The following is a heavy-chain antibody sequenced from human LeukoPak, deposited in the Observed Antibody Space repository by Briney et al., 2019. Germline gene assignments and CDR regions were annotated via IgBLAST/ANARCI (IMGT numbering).Heavy chain of an antibody. J-gene: IGHJ4*02. D-gene: IGHD2-8*01. V-gene: IGHV4-59*01. CDR1: GGSIRSYY. Sequence: SETLSLTCTVSGGSIRSYYWSWLRQPPRKGLEWIGYIYYSGSTNYNPSLKSRVTISVDTSKNQFSLKLSSVTAADTAVYYCARDSCTNGVCEDYFDYWGQGTLVTVSS. CDR2: IYYSGST. CDR3: ARDSCTNGVCEDYFDY.